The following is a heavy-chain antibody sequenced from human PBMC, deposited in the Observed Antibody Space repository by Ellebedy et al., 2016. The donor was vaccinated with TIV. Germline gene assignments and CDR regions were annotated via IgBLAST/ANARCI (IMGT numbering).Heavy chain of an antibody. Sequence: SETLSLXCTVSGGSISSSSYYWGWIRQPPGKGLEWIGSIYYSGSTYYNPSLKSRVTISVDTSKNQFSLKLSSVTAADTAVYYCARGPSGWYNLWFDPWGQGTLVTVSS. J-gene: IGHJ5*02. V-gene: IGHV4-39*07. CDR1: GGSISSSSYY. D-gene: IGHD6-19*01. CDR2: IYYSGST. CDR3: ARGPSGWYNLWFDP.